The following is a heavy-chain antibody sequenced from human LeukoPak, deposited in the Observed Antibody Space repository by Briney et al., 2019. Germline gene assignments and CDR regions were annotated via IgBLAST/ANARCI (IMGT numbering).Heavy chain of an antibody. CDR2: IKMDGTEK. J-gene: IGHJ3*02. Sequence: GGSLTLSCAASGFTFSTYWMSWFRQAPGKGLEGVANIKMDGTEKLYADSVKARFTVSRDNAKNSLYLQMNSLRADDTAVYYCAGDGGWTFRIWGQGTMVTVSS. CDR1: GFTFSTYW. V-gene: IGHV3-7*01. CDR3: AGDGGWTFRI. D-gene: IGHD5-24*01.